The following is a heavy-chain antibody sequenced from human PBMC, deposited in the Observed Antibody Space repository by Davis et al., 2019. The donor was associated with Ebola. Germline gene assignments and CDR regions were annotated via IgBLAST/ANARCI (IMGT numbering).Heavy chain of an antibody. Sequence: HTGGSLRLSCAASGFTSTSHWMHCVCLAPGKRLVWVSRINSYGTTTTYADSVKGRFTISRDNAKNTLYLQMNSLRVEDSAVYYCARGPNYYDSGFIDYWGQGILVTVSS. D-gene: IGHD3-22*01. V-gene: IGHV3-74*03. CDR2: INSYGTTT. J-gene: IGHJ4*02. CDR3: ARGPNYYDSGFIDY. CDR1: GFTSTSHW.